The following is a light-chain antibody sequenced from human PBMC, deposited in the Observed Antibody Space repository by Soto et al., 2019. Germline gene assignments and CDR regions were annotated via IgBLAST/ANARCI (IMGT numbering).Light chain of an antibody. CDR1: QNIGSW. CDR2: DAS. V-gene: IGKV1-5*01. CDR3: QQLNTYPVT. J-gene: IGKJ4*01. Sequence: DIQMTQSPSALCASSGKAVTITCRASQNIGSWLAWYQQRTGKAHKLLIYDASNLQSGVPSRFSGSGSGTHFTLVISSLQPEDFATYYCQQLNTYPVTFGGGTKVDI.